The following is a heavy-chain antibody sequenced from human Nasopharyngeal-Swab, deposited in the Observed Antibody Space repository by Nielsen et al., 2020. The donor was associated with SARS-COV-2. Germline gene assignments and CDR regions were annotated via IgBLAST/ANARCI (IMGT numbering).Heavy chain of an antibody. CDR3: AKPLKNYYDSSGPYDGFNI. Sequence: VRQAPGKGLERVSSISSSSTYIYYADSVKGRFTISRDSAKNSLFLQMNSLRAEDTAVYYCAKPLKNYYDSSGPYDGFNIWGQGTLVTVSS. V-gene: IGHV3-21*06. J-gene: IGHJ3*02. CDR2: ISSSSTYI. D-gene: IGHD3-22*01.